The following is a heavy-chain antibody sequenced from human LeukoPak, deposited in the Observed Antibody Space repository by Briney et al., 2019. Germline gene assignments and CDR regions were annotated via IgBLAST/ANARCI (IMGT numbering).Heavy chain of an antibody. J-gene: IGHJ4*02. V-gene: IGHV4-59*01. Sequence: SETLSLTCTVSGGSISSYYWSWIRQPPGKGLEWIGYIYYSGSTNYNPSLKSRVTISVDTSKNQFSLKLSSVTAADTAVYYCARVLDGSSWYPFGYWGQGTLVTVSS. CDR1: GGSISSYY. CDR2: IYYSGST. D-gene: IGHD6-13*01. CDR3: ARVLDGSSWYPFGY.